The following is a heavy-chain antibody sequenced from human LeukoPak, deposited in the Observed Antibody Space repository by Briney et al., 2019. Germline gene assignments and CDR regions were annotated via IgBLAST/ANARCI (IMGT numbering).Heavy chain of an antibody. CDR2: IKQDGSDK. D-gene: IGHD3/OR15-3a*01. V-gene: IGHV3-7*01. CDR1: GFTFNSYW. CDR3: VRGGLNNDQMNDH. Sequence: PGGSLRLSCAVSGFTFNSYWMTWVRQAPGKGLEWVANIKQDGSDKKYVDSVKGRFTISRDNAKDSLYLQMDSLGVEDTAVYYCVRGGLNNDQMNDHWGLGTLVIVSS. J-gene: IGHJ4*02.